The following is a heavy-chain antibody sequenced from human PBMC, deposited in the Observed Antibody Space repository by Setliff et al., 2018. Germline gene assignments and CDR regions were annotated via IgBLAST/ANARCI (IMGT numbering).Heavy chain of an antibody. CDR3: ALSLAAAGHDAFDI. J-gene: IGHJ3*02. V-gene: IGHV3-7*01. CDR2: IKEDGSEK. Sequence: GGSLRLSCVASGFTFSRYWMSWVRQAPGKGLEWVANIKEDGSEKYYVDSVKGRFTISRDNAKNSLYLQMNSLRAEDTAVYYCALSLAAAGHDAFDIWGQGTMVTVSS. CDR1: GFTFSRYW. D-gene: IGHD6-13*01.